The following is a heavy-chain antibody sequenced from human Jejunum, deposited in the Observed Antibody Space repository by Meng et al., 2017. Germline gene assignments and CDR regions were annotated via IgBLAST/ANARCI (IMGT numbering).Heavy chain of an antibody. CDR2: VWPSGAT. V-gene: IGHV4-4*02. D-gene: IGHD1-14*01. CDR3: ARAIRERYFDS. J-gene: IGHJ4*02. Sequence: QVQLTESRPGVVKPSGTLPLTCTVSGVSTTAPFYWTWIRQAPGKGLEWIGEVWPSGATYYNPSLSSRITISIDTSNNQFSLEVAFLTAADTAVYYCARAIRERYFDSWGQGTLVTVSS. CDR1: GVSTTAPFY.